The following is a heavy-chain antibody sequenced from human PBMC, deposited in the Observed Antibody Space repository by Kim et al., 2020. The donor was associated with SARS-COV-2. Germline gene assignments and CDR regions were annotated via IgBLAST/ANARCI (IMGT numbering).Heavy chain of an antibody. J-gene: IGHJ5*02. CDR3: ARGPTPGVNWFDP. D-gene: IGHD3-10*01. Sequence: YSPSRKRRATMSVDTTKNQFSLKLGAVTAADTAVYYCARGPTPGVNWFDPWGQGTLVTVSS. V-gene: IGHV4-4*07.